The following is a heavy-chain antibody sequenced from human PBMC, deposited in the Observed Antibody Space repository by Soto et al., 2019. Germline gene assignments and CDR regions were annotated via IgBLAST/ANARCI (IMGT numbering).Heavy chain of an antibody. J-gene: IGHJ3*02. CDR2: VYWNDDK. Sequence: SGPTLVNPTQTLTLTCTLSGISLSTSGVGLGWIRQTPGKALEWLALVYWNDDKHYSPSLKSRLTITKDTSKNQAILTMTNMDPVDTATYYWASGMATLPVFAFDIWGQGTVVTV. CDR1: GISLSTSGVG. CDR3: ASGMATLPVFAFDI. V-gene: IGHV2-5*01. D-gene: IGHD1-1*01.